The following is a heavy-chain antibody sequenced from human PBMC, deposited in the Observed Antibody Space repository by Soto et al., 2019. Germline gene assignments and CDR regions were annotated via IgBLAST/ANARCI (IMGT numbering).Heavy chain of an antibody. CDR2: SSGSGSGGST. CDR3: VFFLYCYGDHLDLHSCPTLLSSDL. Sequence: LCCAAGMLSLGLYVVCCLRLAKGKGLEWVSISSGSGSGGSTNYADSVKGRFTISRDNSKNTLYLQMNSLRVEDTAVYYCVFFLYCYGDHLDLHSCPTLLSSDL. D-gene: IGHD2-8*02. J-gene: IGHJ2*01. CDR1: MLSLGLYV. V-gene: IGHV3-23*01.